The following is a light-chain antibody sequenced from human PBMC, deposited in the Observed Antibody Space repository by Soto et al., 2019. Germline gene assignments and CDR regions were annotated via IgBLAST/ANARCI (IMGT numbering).Light chain of an antibody. V-gene: IGKV1-5*01. J-gene: IGKJ4*01. CDR2: DAS. Sequence: DIQMTQSPSTLSASVGDRVTITCQASQSINKWLAWYQRKPGKAPKPLIYDASSLGSGVPSRFSGSGSGTEFTLTIGSLQPDDFAACYCQQYNSYPLTFGGGTKVEVK. CDR1: QSINKW. CDR3: QQYNSYPLT.